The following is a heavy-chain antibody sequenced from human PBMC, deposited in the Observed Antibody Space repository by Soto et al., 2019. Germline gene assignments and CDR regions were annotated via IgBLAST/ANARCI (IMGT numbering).Heavy chain of an antibody. V-gene: IGHV4-31*03. D-gene: IGHD3-10*01. Sequence: QVQLQESGPGLVKPSQTLSLTCTVSGGSISSGSYYWSWIRQLPGKGLEWIGYIYYSGSTYYNPSRESRVTISIVTSKNHFSLQLNTVTAAHTAVYYCATRTDYCYRSGRLDGMDVWGQRTTVTVSS. CDR2: IYYSGST. CDR1: GGSISSGSYY. CDR3: ATRTDYCYRSGRLDGMDV. J-gene: IGHJ6*02.